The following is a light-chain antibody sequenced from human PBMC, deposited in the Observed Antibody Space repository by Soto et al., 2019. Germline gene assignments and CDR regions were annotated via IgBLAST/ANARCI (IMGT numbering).Light chain of an antibody. J-gene: IGLJ2*01. CDR2: DVT. CDR3: SSYAGSNNLV. CDR1: SSDVGAYNY. Sequence: QSALTQPPSASGSPGQSVTISCTGTSSDVGAYNYVSWYQQHPGKAPKLLISDVTKRPSWVPDRFSGSKSGSTASLTISELQAEDEAVYYCSSYAGSNNLVFGGGTKVTVL. V-gene: IGLV2-8*01.